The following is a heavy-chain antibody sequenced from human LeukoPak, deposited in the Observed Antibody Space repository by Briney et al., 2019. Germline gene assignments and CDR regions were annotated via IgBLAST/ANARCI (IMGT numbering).Heavy chain of an antibody. CDR2: IIPIFGTA. J-gene: IGHJ3*02. Sequence: ASVKVSCKAPGYTFTSYGISWVRQAPGQGLEWMGGIIPIFGTANYAQKFQGRVTITADESTSTAYMELSSLRSEDTAVYYCAREEGSNYDILTGYFGLSAFDIWGQGTVVTVSS. CDR1: GYTFTSYG. CDR3: AREEGSNYDILTGYFGLSAFDI. D-gene: IGHD3-9*01. V-gene: IGHV1-69*13.